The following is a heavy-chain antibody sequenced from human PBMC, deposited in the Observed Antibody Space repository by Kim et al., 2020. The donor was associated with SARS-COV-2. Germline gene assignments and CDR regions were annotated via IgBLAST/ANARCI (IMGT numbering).Heavy chain of an antibody. CDR3: ARVYDTSLSHFDY. V-gene: IGHV3-30*03. J-gene: IGHJ4*02. Sequence: YADSLKGRFTISRDDSKSTLYLQMNSLRGEDTALYYCARVYDTSLSHFDYWGQGTLVTVSS. D-gene: IGHD2-8*01.